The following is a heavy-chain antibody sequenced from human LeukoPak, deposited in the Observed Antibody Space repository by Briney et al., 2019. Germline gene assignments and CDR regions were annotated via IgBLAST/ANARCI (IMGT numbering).Heavy chain of an antibody. CDR2: INPNSGGT. CDR3: ARSRLWFGELEFDP. Sequence: ASVKVSCKASGYTFTGYYMHWVRQAPGQGLEGMGRINPNSGGTNYAQKFQGRVTMPRDTSISTAYMELSRLRSDDTAVYYCARSRLWFGELEFDPWGQGTLVTVSS. V-gene: IGHV1-2*06. CDR1: GYTFTGYY. D-gene: IGHD3-10*01. J-gene: IGHJ5*02.